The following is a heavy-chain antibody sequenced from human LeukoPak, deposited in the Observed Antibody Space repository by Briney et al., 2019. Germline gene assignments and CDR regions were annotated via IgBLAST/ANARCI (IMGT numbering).Heavy chain of an antibody. J-gene: IGHJ4*02. CDR2: IYYSGST. CDR3: ARVAAAGNYYFDY. CDR1: GGSISSSSYY. D-gene: IGHD6-13*01. V-gene: IGHV4-39*07. Sequence: KTSETLSLTCTVSGGSISSSSYYWGWIRQPPGKGLEWIGSIYYSGSTYYNPSLKSRVTISIDTSKNQFSLKLSFVTAADTGVYFCARVAAAGNYYFDYWGQGTLVTVSS.